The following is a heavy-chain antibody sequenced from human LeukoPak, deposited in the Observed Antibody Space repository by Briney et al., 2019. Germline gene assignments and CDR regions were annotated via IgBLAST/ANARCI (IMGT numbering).Heavy chain of an antibody. D-gene: IGHD6-13*01. CDR1: GGTFSSYA. CDR3: ARSMPYSSSWTFDY. V-gene: IGHV1-69*04. CDR2: IIPILGIA. J-gene: IGHJ4*02. Sequence: SVKVSCKASGGTFSSYAISWVRQAPGQGLEWMGRIIPILGIANYAQKFQGRVTITADKSTSTAYMELSSLRSEDTAVYYCARSMPYSSSWTFDYWGQGTLVTVSS.